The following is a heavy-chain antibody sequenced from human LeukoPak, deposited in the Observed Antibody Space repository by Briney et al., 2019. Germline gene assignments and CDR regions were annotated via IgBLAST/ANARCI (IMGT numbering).Heavy chain of an antibody. D-gene: IGHD2/OR15-2a*01. CDR3: ATNLIGAGEYFQQ. J-gene: IGHJ1*01. CDR1: GLRFSDYY. CDR2: ISSGGDII. V-gene: IGHV3-11*01. Sequence: GGSLRLSCAASGLRFSDYYVSWLRQAPGKGLQWVSYISSGGDIIHYADSVKGRFTSSRDNAKNSAYLEMNSLGAEDTAVYYCATNLIGAGEYFQQWGQGTLVTVSS.